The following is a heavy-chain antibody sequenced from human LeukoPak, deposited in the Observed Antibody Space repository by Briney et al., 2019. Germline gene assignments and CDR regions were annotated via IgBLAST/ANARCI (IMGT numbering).Heavy chain of an antibody. J-gene: IGHJ3*02. Sequence: KVSCKASGYTFTSYWIGWVRQMPGKGLKWMGIIYPGDSDTRYSPSFQGQVTISADKSISTAYLQWSSLKASDTAMYYCARHAFGEMAIIFPFDAFDIWGQGTMVTVSS. CDR3: ARHAFGEMAIIFPFDAFDI. D-gene: IGHD5-24*01. CDR2: IYPGDSDT. CDR1: GYTFTSYW. V-gene: IGHV5-51*01.